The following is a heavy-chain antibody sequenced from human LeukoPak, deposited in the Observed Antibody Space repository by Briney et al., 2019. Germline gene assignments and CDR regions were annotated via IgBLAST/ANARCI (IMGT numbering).Heavy chain of an antibody. CDR2: ISSSSSYI. CDR3: ARGSGWELLSGDY. CDR1: GFTFSSYS. D-gene: IGHD1-26*01. Sequence: GGSLRLSCAASGFTFSSYSMNWVRQAPGKGLEWVSSISSSSSYIYYADSEKGRFTISRDNAKNSLYLQMNSLRAEDTAVYYCARGSGWELLSGDYGGQGTLVTVSS. V-gene: IGHV3-21*06. J-gene: IGHJ4*02.